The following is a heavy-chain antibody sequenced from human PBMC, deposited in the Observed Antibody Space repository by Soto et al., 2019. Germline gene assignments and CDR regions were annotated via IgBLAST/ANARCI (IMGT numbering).Heavy chain of an antibody. J-gene: IGHJ4*02. Sequence: PGGSLRLSCAASGFTFSDYHMSWVRQAPGRGLEWISYSSNSGTFARYATSVKGRFSISRDNANNSLYLEMNSLRVEDTAVYYCARSGDNFNVLDYWGQGTPVTVSS. CDR2: SSNSGTFA. CDR1: GFTFSDYH. V-gene: IGHV3-11*06. D-gene: IGHD1-1*01. CDR3: ARSGDNFNVLDY.